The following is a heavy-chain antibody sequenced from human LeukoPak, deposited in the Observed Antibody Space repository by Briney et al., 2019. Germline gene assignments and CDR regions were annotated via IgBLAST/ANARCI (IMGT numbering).Heavy chain of an antibody. V-gene: IGHV3-11*01. CDR1: GFTFSDYY. CDR3: ARVQPHYYDSSGYPPDY. Sequence: PGGSLRLSCAASGFTFSDYYMSWIRQAPGKGLEWVSYISSSGSTIYYADSVKGRFTISRDNAKNSLYLQMNSPRTEDTAVYYCARVQPHYYDSSGYPPDYWGQGTLVTVSS. CDR2: ISSSGSTI. J-gene: IGHJ4*02. D-gene: IGHD3-22*01.